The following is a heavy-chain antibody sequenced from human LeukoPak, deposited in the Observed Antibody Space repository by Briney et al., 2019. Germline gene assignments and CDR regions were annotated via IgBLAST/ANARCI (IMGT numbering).Heavy chain of an antibody. V-gene: IGHV4-30-4*01. D-gene: IGHD3-10*01. J-gene: IGHJ6*02. Sequence: PSETLSLTCTVSGGSISSGDYYWSWIRQPPGKGLEWIGYIYYSGSTYYNPSLKSRVTISVDTSKNQFSLKLSSVTAADTAVCYCARDSPMAYYYGMDVWGQGTTVTVSS. CDR3: ARDSPMAYYYGMDV. CDR2: IYYSGST. CDR1: GGSISSGDYY.